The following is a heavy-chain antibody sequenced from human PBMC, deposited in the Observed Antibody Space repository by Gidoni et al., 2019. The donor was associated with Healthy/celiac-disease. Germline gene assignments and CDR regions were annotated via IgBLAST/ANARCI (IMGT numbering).Heavy chain of an antibody. CDR2: IKSKTDGGTT. CDR1: GFTFSNAW. V-gene: IGHV3-15*01. Sequence: EVQLVESGGGLVQPGGSLRLSCAASGFTFSNAWISWVRQAPGKGLEWVGRIKSKTDGGTTDYAAPVKGRFTISRDDSKNTLYLQMNSLKTEDTAVYYCTTEDSGWYYPSYYYYGMDVWGQGTTVTVSS. CDR3: TTEDSGWYYPSYYYYGMDV. D-gene: IGHD6-19*01. J-gene: IGHJ6*02.